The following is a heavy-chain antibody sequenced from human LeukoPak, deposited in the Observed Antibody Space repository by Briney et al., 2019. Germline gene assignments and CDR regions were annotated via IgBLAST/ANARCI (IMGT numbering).Heavy chain of an antibody. D-gene: IGHD6-13*01. CDR2: ISYDGSNK. Sequence: GGSLRLSCAASGFTFSSYAMHWVRQAPGKGLEWVAVISYDGSNKYYADSVKGRFTISRDNSKNTLYLQMNSLRAEDTAVYYCAKGYSSIFPYYFDYWGQGTLVTVSS. CDR1: GFTFSSYA. V-gene: IGHV3-30-3*01. CDR3: AKGYSSIFPYYFDY. J-gene: IGHJ4*02.